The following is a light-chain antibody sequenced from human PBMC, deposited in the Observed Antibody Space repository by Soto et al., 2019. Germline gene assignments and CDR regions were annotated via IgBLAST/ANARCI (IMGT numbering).Light chain of an antibody. CDR2: ANT. V-gene: IGLV1-40*01. Sequence: QSVLTQPPSVSGAPGQTVTISCTGSSSNIGAGYDVHWYQQLPGTAPKLLIYANTNRPSGVPDRFSGSKSGTSASLAIIGLQAEDEADYYCQSYDSSRSGYVFGTGTKLTVL. CDR1: SSNIGAGYD. J-gene: IGLJ1*01. CDR3: QSYDSSRSGYV.